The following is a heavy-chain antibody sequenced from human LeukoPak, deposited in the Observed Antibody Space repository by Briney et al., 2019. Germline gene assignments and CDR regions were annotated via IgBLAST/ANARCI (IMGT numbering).Heavy chain of an antibody. CDR3: AREGYYYDSSGYYGYYYYMDV. J-gene: IGHJ6*03. Sequence: PSETLSLTCTVSGGSISSYYWSWIRQPAGKGLEWIARIYTSGSTNYNPSLKSRVTISVDTSKNQFSLKLSSVTAADTAVYYCAREGYYYDSSGYYGYYYYMDVWGKGTTVTVSS. CDR1: GGSISSYY. D-gene: IGHD3-22*01. CDR2: IYTSGST. V-gene: IGHV4-4*07.